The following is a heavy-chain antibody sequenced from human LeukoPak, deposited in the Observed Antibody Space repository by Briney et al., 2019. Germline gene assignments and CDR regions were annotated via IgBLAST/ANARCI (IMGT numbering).Heavy chain of an antibody. CDR3: AKDRFDGSGYYQDAFDI. Sequence: GSLRLSCSASGFTFYTYSISWVRPAPGKGPELVSTLSGSGDSTSYADSVKGRFTISRDNSKSTLYLQMNSLRAEDTAVYYCAKDRFDGSGYYQDAFDIWGQGTMVTVSS. CDR2: LSGSGDST. J-gene: IGHJ3*02. CDR1: GFTFYTYS. V-gene: IGHV3-23*01. D-gene: IGHD3-22*01.